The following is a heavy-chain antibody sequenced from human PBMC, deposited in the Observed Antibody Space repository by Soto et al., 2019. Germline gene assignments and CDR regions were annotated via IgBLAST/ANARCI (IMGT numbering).Heavy chain of an antibody. Sequence: SVKVSCKASEFTFTRYAVQWVRQARGQRLEWIGWIVVGSGNTNYAQKFQERVTITRDMSTSTAYMELSSLRSEDTAVYYWAAHRVTYRSGGYDVDYWGQGTLVTVSS. V-gene: IGHV1-58*01. D-gene: IGHD6-19*01. J-gene: IGHJ4*02. CDR3: AAHRVTYRSGGYDVDY. CDR1: EFTFTRYA. CDR2: IVVGSGNT.